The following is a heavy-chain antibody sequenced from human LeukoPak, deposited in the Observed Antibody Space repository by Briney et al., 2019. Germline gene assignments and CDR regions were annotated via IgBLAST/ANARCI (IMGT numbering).Heavy chain of an antibody. J-gene: IGHJ4*01. V-gene: IGHV1-2*02. CDR2: INPNSGAT. CDR1: GYTLTDYY. Sequence: ASVKVSCKASGYTLTDYYLHWVRQAPGQGLKWMGWINPNSGATHYAQSFQARVTMTRNTSIASSYMELTGLESDDTAVYYCARGRRILGGPENAGDFFDFWGQGSLVTVSS. D-gene: IGHD3-16*01. CDR3: ARGRRILGGPENAGDFFDF.